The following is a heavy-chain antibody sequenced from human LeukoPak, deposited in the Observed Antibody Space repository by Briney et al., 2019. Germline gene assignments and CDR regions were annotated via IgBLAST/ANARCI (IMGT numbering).Heavy chain of an antibody. V-gene: IGHV3-33*06. J-gene: IGHJ4*02. CDR1: GFMFSSYA. Sequence: PGGSLRLSCAASGFMFSSYAMHWVRQTPGKGLEWVAVIWHDGNNKYYADSVKGRFTISRDNSKNTLYLQMNSLRAEDTAVYYCAKDYTIAVTGSDYWGQGTPVTVSS. CDR2: IWHDGNNK. D-gene: IGHD6-19*01. CDR3: AKDYTIAVTGSDY.